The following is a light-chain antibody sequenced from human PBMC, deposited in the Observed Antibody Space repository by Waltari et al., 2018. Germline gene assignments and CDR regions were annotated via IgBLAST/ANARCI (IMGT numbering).Light chain of an antibody. CDR3: QLRGHWPMYT. CDR2: DAS. J-gene: IGKJ2*01. V-gene: IGKV3-11*01. Sequence: IVLTQSPATLSLSPGDRANLSCTASQSISSQLAWYQTRPGQAPRILIYDASNRAAGIPARFSGSGSGTDFSLTISSLEPEDFVVYYCQLRGHWPMYTFGQGTKLEIK. CDR1: QSISSQ.